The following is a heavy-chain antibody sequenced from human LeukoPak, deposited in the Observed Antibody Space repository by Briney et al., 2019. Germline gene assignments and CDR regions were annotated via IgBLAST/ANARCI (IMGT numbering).Heavy chain of an antibody. CDR2: IYYRGST. Sequence: SETLSLTCTVSGGSISSGSYYWSWIRQPPGKGLEWIGYIYYRGSTKYNPSLKSRVTISVDTSKNQFSLKLSSVTAADTAVYYCARDPPAPNWYFDFWGRGTLVTVSS. J-gene: IGHJ2*01. V-gene: IGHV4-61*01. CDR1: GGSISSGSYY. CDR3: ARDPPAPNWYFDF.